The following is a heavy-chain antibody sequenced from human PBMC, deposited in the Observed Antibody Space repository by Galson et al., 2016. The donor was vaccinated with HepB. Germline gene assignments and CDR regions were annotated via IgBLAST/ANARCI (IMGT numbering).Heavy chain of an antibody. CDR2: INAGNGNT. CDR1: GYTFTSYA. V-gene: IGHV1-3*01. CDR3: ARGDPELWFGTLDY. J-gene: IGHJ4*02. Sequence: SVKVSCKASGYTFTSYAMHWVRQAPGQRLEWMGWINAGNGNTKYSQKFQGRVTITRDTSASTAYMELSSLRSEDTAVYYCARGDPELWFGTLDYWGQGTLVTVSS. D-gene: IGHD3-10*01.